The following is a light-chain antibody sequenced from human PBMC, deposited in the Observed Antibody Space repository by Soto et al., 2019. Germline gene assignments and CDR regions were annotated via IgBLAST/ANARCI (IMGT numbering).Light chain of an antibody. CDR2: SAY. J-gene: IGKJ1*01. CDR3: IQHNSYPRT. V-gene: IGKV1-17*01. Sequence: DIQMTQSPSSLSASVGDRVTITCRASQGIRTDLGWYQQKPGKAHKRLIYSAYSLQSGVQSRFSGSGSGTEFTLTIRSLQPEDFATYYCIQHNSYPRTFGQGTKVDIK. CDR1: QGIRTD.